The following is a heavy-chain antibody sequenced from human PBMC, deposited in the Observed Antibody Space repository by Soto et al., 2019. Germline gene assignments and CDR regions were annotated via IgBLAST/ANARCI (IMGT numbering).Heavy chain of an antibody. CDR3: ARSSNSIAAAGTGFDY. J-gene: IGHJ4*02. CDR1: VFTVSSNY. CDR2: TDSGGST. V-gene: IGHV3-53*01. Sequence: GGTLRLSCAASVFTVSSNYMSWVRQAPGKGLEWVSVTDSGGSTYYADSVKGRFTNSRDNAKNTLYRQMDSVRAEDTSVYYCARSSNSIAAAGTGFDYWGQGTLVTVSS. D-gene: IGHD6-13*01.